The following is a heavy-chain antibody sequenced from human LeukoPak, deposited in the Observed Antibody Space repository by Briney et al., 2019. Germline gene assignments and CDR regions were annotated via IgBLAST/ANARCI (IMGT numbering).Heavy chain of an antibody. V-gene: IGHV5-51*01. CDR1: GYSFTTYW. J-gene: IGHJ4*02. Sequence: GESLKISCKASGYSFTTYWIGWVRQMPGKGLEWMGVIYPGDSDTRYSPSFQGHVTISVDKSINTTYLQWNSLKASDTAMYYCARRDGDYEAVDYWGQGTLVTVSS. CDR2: IYPGDSDT. CDR3: ARRDGDYEAVDY. D-gene: IGHD4-17*01.